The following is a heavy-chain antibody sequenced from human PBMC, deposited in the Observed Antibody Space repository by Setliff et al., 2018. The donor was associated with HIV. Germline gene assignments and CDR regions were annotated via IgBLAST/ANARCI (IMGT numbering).Heavy chain of an antibody. CDR2: ITPFNGNT. CDR1: GYTFNNYF. V-gene: IGHV1-45*02. D-gene: IGHD3-10*01. CDR3: ATSTDSGADAFDI. Sequence: SVKVSCKASGYTFNNYFLHWVRQAPGQALEWMGWITPFNGNTNYAQKFQDRVTITRDRSMSTAYMELSSLRSEDTAMYYCATSTDSGADAFDIWGQGTMVTVSS. J-gene: IGHJ3*02.